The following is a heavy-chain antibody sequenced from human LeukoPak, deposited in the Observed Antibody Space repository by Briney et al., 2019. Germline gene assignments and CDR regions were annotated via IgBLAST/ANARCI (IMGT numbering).Heavy chain of an antibody. V-gene: IGHV3-23*01. CDR1: GFTFSTFA. CDR2: IFPSGGEI. Sequence: GGSLRLSCAASGFTFSTFAMIWVRQPPGKGLEWVSSIFPSGGEIHYADSVRGRFTISRDNSKSTLSLQMNSLRAEDTAVYYCARDRSGDDDFWNGYYTNYFDPWGQGTLVTVSS. CDR3: ARDRSGDDDFWNGYYTNYFDP. J-gene: IGHJ5*02. D-gene: IGHD3-3*01.